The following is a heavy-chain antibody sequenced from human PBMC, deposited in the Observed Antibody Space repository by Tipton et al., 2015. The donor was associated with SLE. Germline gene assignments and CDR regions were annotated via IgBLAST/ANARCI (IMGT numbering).Heavy chain of an antibody. J-gene: IGHJ4*02. V-gene: IGHV3-30*18. Sequence: SLRLSCAASGFTFSSYGMHWVRQAPGKGLEWVAVIWSDGSYEYYADSVKGRFTISRDNSKNTLYLQMNSLRAEDTAVYYCAKGPGYDYTGVDYWGQGTLVTVSS. D-gene: IGHD3-16*01. CDR3: AKGPGYDYTGVDY. CDR1: GFTFSSYG. CDR2: IWSDGSYE.